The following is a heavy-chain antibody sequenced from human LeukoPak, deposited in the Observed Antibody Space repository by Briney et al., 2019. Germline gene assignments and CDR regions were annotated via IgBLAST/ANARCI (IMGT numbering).Heavy chain of an antibody. CDR3: ASGPRVDY. Sequence: PGGSLRLSCAASSFTATSNYMSWVRQAPGKGLEWVSVIYSGGSTYYADSVKGRFTISRDNSKNTLYLQMNSLRAEDTAVYYCASGPRVDYWGQGTLVTVPS. J-gene: IGHJ4*02. V-gene: IGHV3-53*01. CDR1: SFTATSNY. CDR2: IYSGGST.